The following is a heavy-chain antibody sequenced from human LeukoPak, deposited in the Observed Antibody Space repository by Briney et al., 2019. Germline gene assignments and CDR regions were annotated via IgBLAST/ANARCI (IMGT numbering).Heavy chain of an antibody. CDR1: GFTFSSYS. Sequence: GGSLRLSCAASGFTFSSYSMNWVRQAPGKGLEWVAVISYDGSNKYWGDSVKGRFTISRDNSKNTLYLQMNSLRAEDTAVYYCAKDFRRWSFFNAFDIWGQGTMVTVSS. CDR3: AKDFRRWSFFNAFDI. CDR2: ISYDGSNK. V-gene: IGHV3-30*18. J-gene: IGHJ3*02. D-gene: IGHD4-23*01.